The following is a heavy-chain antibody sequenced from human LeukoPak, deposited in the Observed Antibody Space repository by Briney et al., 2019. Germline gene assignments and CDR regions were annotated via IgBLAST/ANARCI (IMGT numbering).Heavy chain of an antibody. J-gene: IGHJ4*02. CDR2: IYSGGST. CDR1: GFTVSSNY. Sequence: GSLRLSCAASGFTVSSNYMSWVRQAPGKGLEWVSVIYSGGSTYYADSVKGRFTISRDNSKNTPYLQMNSLRAEDTAVYYCARADFSSSWSLGYWGQGTLVTVSS. CDR3: ARADFSSSWSLGY. V-gene: IGHV3-53*01. D-gene: IGHD6-13*01.